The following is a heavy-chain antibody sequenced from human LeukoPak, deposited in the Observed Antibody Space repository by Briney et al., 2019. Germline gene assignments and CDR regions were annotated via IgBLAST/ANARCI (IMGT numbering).Heavy chain of an antibody. CDR3: AMDSSSWAYYYYYMDV. J-gene: IGHJ6*03. CDR2: ISSSSSTI. D-gene: IGHD6-13*01. V-gene: IGHV3-48*02. CDR1: GFTFSSYS. Sequence: GVSLRLSCAASGFTFSSYSMTWVRQAPGKGLEWVSYISSSSSTIYYADSVKGRFTISRDNAKNSLYLQMNSLRDEDTAVYYCAMDSSSWAYYYYYMDVWGKGTTVTVSS.